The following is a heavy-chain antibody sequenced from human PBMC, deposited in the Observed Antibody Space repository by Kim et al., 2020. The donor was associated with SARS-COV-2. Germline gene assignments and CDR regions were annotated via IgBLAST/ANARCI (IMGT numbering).Heavy chain of an antibody. CDR3: ARAYCGGDCLIDY. J-gene: IGHJ4*02. V-gene: IGHV1-3*01. Sequence: SQKFQGRVTITRDTSASTAYMDLSSLTSEDTAFYYCARAYCGGDCLIDYWGQGTLVTVSS. D-gene: IGHD2-21*02.